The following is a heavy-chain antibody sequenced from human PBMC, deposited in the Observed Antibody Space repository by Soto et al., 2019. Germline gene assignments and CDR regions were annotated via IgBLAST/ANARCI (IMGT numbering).Heavy chain of an antibody. J-gene: IGHJ4*02. Sequence: SETLSLTFTFSCGSISSGGYYWSLIRQHPWKGLEWIGDIYYSGRTYYTPSLNSRVTISVDTSKNQFSLKLSSVTAADTAVYYCARESDDSSGYYYSDYWGQGTLVTVSS. V-gene: IGHV4-31*03. CDR1: CGSISSGGYY. CDR3: ARESDDSSGYYYSDY. CDR2: IYYSGRT. D-gene: IGHD3-22*01.